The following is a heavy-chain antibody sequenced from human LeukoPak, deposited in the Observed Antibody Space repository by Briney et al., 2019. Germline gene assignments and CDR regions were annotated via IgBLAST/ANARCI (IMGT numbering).Heavy chain of an antibody. CDR2: IYYSGST. D-gene: IGHD3-9*01. J-gene: IGHJ4*02. CDR3: ARQYYDILTGYYILDY. Sequence: SETLSLTCTVSGGSISSSSYYWGWIRQPPGKGLEWIGGIYYSGSTYYNPSLKSRVTISVDTSKNQFSLKLSSVTAADTAVYYCARQYYDILTGYYILDYWGQGTLVTVSS. V-gene: IGHV4-39*01. CDR1: GGSISSSSYY.